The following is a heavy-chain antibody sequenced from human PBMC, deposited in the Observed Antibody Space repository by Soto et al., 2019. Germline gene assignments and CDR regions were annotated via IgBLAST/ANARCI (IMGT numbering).Heavy chain of an antibody. Sequence: QVQLQESGPGLVKPAGTLSLTCDVSSDSLSSSYWCSWVRQPPGKGLEWIGEMQRYGITNYNLSLKSRVTMSVDKSQRRFSLTLTSVTAADTAVYYCARSNWNYIRTLDYWGQGLLVTVSS. CDR1: SDSLSSSYW. J-gene: IGHJ4*02. D-gene: IGHD1-7*01. CDR3: ARSNWNYIRTLDY. CDR2: MQRYGIT. V-gene: IGHV4-4*02.